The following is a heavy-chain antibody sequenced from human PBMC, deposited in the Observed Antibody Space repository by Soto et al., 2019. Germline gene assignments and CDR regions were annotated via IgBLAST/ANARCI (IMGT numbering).Heavy chain of an antibody. CDR2: MNPNSGNT. CDR1: GYTFTSYD. Sequence: SSVKVSCKASGYTFTSYDINWVRQATGQGLEWMGWMNPNSGNTGYAQKFQGRVTMTRNTSISTAYMELSSLRSEDTAVYYCARGLSRYSGYDFQLWGQGTLVTVSS. D-gene: IGHD5-12*01. V-gene: IGHV1-8*01. CDR3: ARGLSRYSGYDFQL. J-gene: IGHJ4*02.